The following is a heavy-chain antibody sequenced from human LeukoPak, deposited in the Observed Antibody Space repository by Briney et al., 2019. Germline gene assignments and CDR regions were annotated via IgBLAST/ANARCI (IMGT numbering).Heavy chain of an antibody. CDR3: AKDRGYSSSSASVFDY. D-gene: IGHD6-6*01. CDR2: IRGSGGST. V-gene: IGHV3-23*01. CDR1: GFTFSSYA. Sequence: GGSLRLSCAASGFTFSSYAMYWVRQAPEKGLEWVSGIRGSGGSTYYADSVKGRFTISRDNSKNTLYLQMNSLRAEDTAVYYCAKDRGYSSSSASVFDYWGQGTLVTVSS. J-gene: IGHJ4*02.